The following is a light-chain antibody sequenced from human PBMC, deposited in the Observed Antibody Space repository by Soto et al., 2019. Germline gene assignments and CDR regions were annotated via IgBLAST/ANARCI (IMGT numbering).Light chain of an antibody. CDR2: MAS. Sequence: IQMTQSPCSLCSSVGGRATISCRASQSVNTWLAWFKQKPGKAPKVLIYMASNLEIGVPSRFRGRGSGTEFTLTITSLRPVGYESNLWQLRSMGPIAVGQGTRLEIK. J-gene: IGKJ5*01. CDR1: QSVNTW. V-gene: IGKV1-5*03. CDR3: QLRSMGPIA.